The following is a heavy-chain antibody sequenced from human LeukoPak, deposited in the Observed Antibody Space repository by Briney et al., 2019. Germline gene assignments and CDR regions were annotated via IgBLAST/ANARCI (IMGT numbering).Heavy chain of an antibody. CDR1: GFTFSSYW. CDR2: IKQDGSEK. CDR3: AGSLWFGELARFDP. D-gene: IGHD3-10*01. V-gene: IGHV3-7*03. Sequence: GGSLRLSCAASGFTFSSYWMSWVRQAPGKGLEWVANIKQDGSEKYYVDSVKGRSTISRDNAKNSLYLQMNSLRAEDTAVYYCAGSLWFGELARFDPWGQGTLVTVSS. J-gene: IGHJ5*02.